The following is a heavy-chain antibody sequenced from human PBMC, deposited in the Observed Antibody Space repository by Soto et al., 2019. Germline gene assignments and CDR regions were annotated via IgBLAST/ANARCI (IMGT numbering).Heavy chain of an antibody. CDR1: GYSFTSYW. V-gene: IGHV5-10-1*01. Sequence: PGESLKISCKGSGYSFTSYWISWVRQMPGKGLEWMGRIDPSDSYTNYSPSFQGHVTISADKSISTAYLQWSSLKASDTAMYYCASATYYYDSSGYYYYFHFDYWGQGTLVTVSS. CDR2: IDPSDSYT. CDR3: ASATYYYDSSGYYYYFHFDY. J-gene: IGHJ4*02. D-gene: IGHD3-22*01.